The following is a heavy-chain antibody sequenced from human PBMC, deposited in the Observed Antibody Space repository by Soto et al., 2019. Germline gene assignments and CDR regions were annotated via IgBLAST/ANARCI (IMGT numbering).Heavy chain of an antibody. V-gene: IGHV4-59*02. J-gene: IGHJ4*02. CDR1: GASVSYGY. Sequence: QVQLQESGPGLVKPSETLSLTCNVSGASVSYGYWSWIRQPPGKGLEWIGNIHGSGTADYNPSLKTRPTISLDTSKNQFSLRLNSVTPVDTAVYYCAKGGTSSLPFDYWGQGTLVTVSA. D-gene: IGHD6-19*01. CDR2: IHGSGTA. CDR3: AKGGTSSLPFDY.